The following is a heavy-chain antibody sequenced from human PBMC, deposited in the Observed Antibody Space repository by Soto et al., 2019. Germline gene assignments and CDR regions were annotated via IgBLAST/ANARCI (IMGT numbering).Heavy chain of an antibody. CDR1: GFTFSSYG. CDR2: IWYDGSNK. J-gene: IGHJ4*02. D-gene: IGHD1-26*01. CDR3: ATEVGATILDY. V-gene: IGHV3-33*01. Sequence: GGSLRLSCAASGFTFSSYGMHWVRQAPGKGLEWVAVIWYDGSNKYYADSVKGRFTISRDNSKNTLYLQMNSLRAEDTAVYYCATEVGATILDYWGQGTLVTVSS.